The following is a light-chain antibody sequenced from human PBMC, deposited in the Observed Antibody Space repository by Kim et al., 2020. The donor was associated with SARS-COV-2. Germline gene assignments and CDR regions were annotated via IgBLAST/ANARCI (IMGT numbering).Light chain of an antibody. Sequence: APRKKAWISRGGNNIGNNSVHWYQQKPGAAPVLVIYDDSNRPSGIPERFSGSNSGNTATLTISRVEAGDEADYYCQVWDSSSDHPVFGGGTQLTVL. CDR1: NIGNNS. CDR3: QVWDSSSDHPV. CDR2: DDS. V-gene: IGLV3-21*03. J-gene: IGLJ3*02.